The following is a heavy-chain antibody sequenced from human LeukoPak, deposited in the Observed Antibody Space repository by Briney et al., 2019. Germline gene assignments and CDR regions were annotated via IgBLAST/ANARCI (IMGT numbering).Heavy chain of an antibody. D-gene: IGHD6-19*01. V-gene: IGHV3-11*01. CDR1: GFSFSDYY. J-gene: IGHJ4*02. CDR3: AKVSSSGWYLYYFDY. Sequence: GGSLRLSCAASGFSFSDYYMSWIRQAPGKGLEWISHIGSTGSTIYYADSVKGRFTISRDNSKNTLYLQMNSLRAEDTAVYYCAKVSSSGWYLYYFDYWGQGTLVTVSS. CDR2: IGSTGSTI.